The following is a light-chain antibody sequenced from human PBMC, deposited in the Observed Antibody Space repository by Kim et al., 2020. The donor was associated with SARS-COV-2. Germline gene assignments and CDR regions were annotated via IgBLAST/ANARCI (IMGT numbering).Light chain of an antibody. CDR3: QQYGKSLVIT. V-gene: IGKV3-20*01. CDR2: GAS. J-gene: IGKJ5*01. Sequence: PGERATLSCRASQSVSNTYLAWYQQKPGQAPRLLIYGASRRATGIPDRFSGNGSGTDFTLTISRLEPEDFAVYYCQQYGKSLVITFGQGTRLEIK. CDR1: QSVSNTY.